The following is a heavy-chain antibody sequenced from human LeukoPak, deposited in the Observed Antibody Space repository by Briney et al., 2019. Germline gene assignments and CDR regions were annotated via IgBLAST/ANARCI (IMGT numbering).Heavy chain of an antibody. J-gene: IGHJ3*02. CDR1: GFIFSTYG. CDR2: ISGYNGNI. V-gene: IGHV1-18*04. Sequence: GASVKVSCRASGFIFSTYGFSWVRQAPGQGLEWLGWISGYNGNIEYAQKFQGRVTMTTDTSTSTAYMELRSLRSDDTAVYYCARDRVVRYCSGASCHSGFDMWGQGTVVTVSS. CDR3: ARDRVVRYCSGASCHSGFDM. D-gene: IGHD2-15*01.